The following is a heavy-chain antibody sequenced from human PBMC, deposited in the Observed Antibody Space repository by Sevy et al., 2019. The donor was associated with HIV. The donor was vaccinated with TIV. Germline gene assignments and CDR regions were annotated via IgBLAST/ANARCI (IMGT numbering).Heavy chain of an antibody. CDR3: ARDSRVYYGMDV. J-gene: IGHJ6*02. CDR1: GFTFSSYS. Sequence: GGFLRLSCAASGFTFSSYSMNWVRQAPGKGLEWVSYISSSSSTIYYADSVKGRFTISRDNAKNSLYLQMNSLRAEDTAVYYCARDSRVYYGMDVWGQGTTVTVSS. CDR2: ISSSSSTI. D-gene: IGHD2-2*01. V-gene: IGHV3-48*01.